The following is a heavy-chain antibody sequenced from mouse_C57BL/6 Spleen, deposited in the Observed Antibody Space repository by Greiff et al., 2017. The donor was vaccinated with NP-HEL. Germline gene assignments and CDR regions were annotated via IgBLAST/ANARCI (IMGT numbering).Heavy chain of an antibody. J-gene: IGHJ2*01. V-gene: IGHV1-80*01. CDR3: ARRSPAERYFDY. Sequence: VQLQQSGAELVKPGASVKISCKASGYAFSSYWMNWVKQRPGKGLEWIGQIYPGDGDTNYNGKFKGKATLTADKSSSTAYMQLSSLTSEDSAVYFCARRSPAERYFDYWGQGTTLTVSS. CDR2: IYPGDGDT. CDR1: GYAFSSYW.